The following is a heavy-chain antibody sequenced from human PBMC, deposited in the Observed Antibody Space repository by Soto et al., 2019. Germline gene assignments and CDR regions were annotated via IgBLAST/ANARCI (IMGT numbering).Heavy chain of an antibody. V-gene: IGHV1-69*13. CDR3: ARGKMGSGWYADYYYYYGMDV. CDR1: GGTFSSYA. Sequence: ASVKVSCKASGGTFSSYAISWVRQAPGQGLEWMGGIIPIFGTANYAQKFQGRVTITADESTSTAYMELSSLRSEDTAVYYCARGKMGSGWYADYYYYYGMDVWGQGTTVTVSS. CDR2: IIPIFGTA. J-gene: IGHJ6*02. D-gene: IGHD6-19*01.